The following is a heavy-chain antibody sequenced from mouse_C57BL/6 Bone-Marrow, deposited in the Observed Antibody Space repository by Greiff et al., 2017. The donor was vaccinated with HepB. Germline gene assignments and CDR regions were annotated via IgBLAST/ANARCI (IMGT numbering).Heavy chain of an antibody. CDR1: GFTFSDYY. Sequence: EVQVVESGGGLVQPGGSLKLSCAASGFTFSDYYMYWVRQTPEKRLEWVAYISNGGGSTYYPDTVKGRFTISRDNAKNTLYLQMSRLKSEDTAMYYCARQGLLRSLDYWGQGTTLTVSS. CDR2: ISNGGGST. J-gene: IGHJ2*01. D-gene: IGHD1-1*01. CDR3: ARQGLLRSLDY. V-gene: IGHV5-12*01.